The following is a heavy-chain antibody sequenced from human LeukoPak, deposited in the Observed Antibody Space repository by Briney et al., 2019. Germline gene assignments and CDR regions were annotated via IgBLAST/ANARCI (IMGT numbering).Heavy chain of an antibody. V-gene: IGHV1-69*13. D-gene: IGHD6-13*01. J-gene: IGHJ4*02. CDR1: GGTFSSYA. CDR3: ARGSPGPYSSSWYNY. Sequence: GASVKVSCKASGGTFSSYAISWVRQAPGQGLEWMGGIIPIFGTANYAQKFQGRVTITADESTSTAYMELSSLRSEDTAVYYCARGSPGPYSSSWYNYWGQGTLVTVSS. CDR2: IIPIFGTA.